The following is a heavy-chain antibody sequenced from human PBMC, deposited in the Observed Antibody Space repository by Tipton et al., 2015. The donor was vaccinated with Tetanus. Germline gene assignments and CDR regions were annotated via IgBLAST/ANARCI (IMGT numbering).Heavy chain of an antibody. CDR2: INQDATET. V-gene: IGHV3-7*01. CDR1: GVVFRGYW. D-gene: IGHD6-19*01. J-gene: IGHJ4*02. CDR3: TLNTAAGAGDY. Sequence: SLRLSCAASGVVFRGYWMTWVRQAPGKGLEWVANINQDATETYYLDSVKGRFLISRDNAKSSVFLQMSSLRAEDTAVYFCTLNTAAGAGDYWGQGTLVTVSS.